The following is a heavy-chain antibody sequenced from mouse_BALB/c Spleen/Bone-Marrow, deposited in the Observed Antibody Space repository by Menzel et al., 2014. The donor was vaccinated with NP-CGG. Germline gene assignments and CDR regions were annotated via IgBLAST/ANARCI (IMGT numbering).Heavy chain of an antibody. CDR1: GYSFTNYT. CDR2: IVPSSAYS. V-gene: IGHV1-4*01. J-gene: IGHJ2*01. CDR3: AREGTYDGCYGHFDY. Sequence: LQESGAELARPGASVKMSRKASGYSFTNYTIHWVKQRPGQGLEWIAYIVPSSAYSNYNQKFKDRATLTADKSSIKAYMQLSRLTSEDSSVYYCAREGTYDGCYGHFDYWGHGTTLTVSS. D-gene: IGHD2-3*01.